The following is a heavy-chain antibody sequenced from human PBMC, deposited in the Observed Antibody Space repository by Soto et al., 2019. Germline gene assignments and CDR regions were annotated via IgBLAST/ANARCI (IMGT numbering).Heavy chain of an antibody. V-gene: IGHV4-59*01. Sequence: SGTLSPTPTVPGGSISSYYWGWVRQPPGKGLEWIGYIYYSGSTNYNPSLKSRVTISVDTSKNQFSLKLSSVAAADTAVYYCARDLWFGGQHVGPKWGQGTLVTVSS. J-gene: IGHJ4*02. CDR2: IYYSGST. CDR1: GGSISSYY. CDR3: ARDLWFGGQHVGPK. D-gene: IGHD3-10*01.